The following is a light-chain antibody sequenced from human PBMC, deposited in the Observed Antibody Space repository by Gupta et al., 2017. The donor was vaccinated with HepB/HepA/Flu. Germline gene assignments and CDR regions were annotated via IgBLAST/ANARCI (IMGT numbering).Light chain of an antibody. CDR3: MQARQSPRT. CDR2: LGS. CDR1: QSLLDSIGYNY. J-gene: IGKJ2*01. V-gene: IGKV2-28*01. Sequence: VMTKSPLFLSVTPGESASISCRSSQSLLDSIGYNYLDWYLQKPGQSPQGLIYLGSNRASGVSDRFSGSGSGTDFTLKISRVEAEDAGIYYCMQARQSPRTFGQGTKLEIK.